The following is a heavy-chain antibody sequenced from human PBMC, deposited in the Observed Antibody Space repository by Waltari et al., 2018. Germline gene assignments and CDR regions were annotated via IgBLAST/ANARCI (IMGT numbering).Heavy chain of an antibody. CDR1: GLTLRSYW. J-gene: IGHJ3*02. D-gene: IGHD3-16*01. CDR3: IRDFGEPGATNVFDI. Sequence: EVQLVESGGGLVQPGGSLRLSCAASGLTLRSYWMHWVRQAPGKGLVWGSRIGVDGSGTSEADSGKGRFTMSRDNAKNTVCLQMNSVRAEDTAVYYCIRDFGEPGATNVFDIWGQGTMVTVSS. CDR2: IGVDGSGT. V-gene: IGHV3-74*01.